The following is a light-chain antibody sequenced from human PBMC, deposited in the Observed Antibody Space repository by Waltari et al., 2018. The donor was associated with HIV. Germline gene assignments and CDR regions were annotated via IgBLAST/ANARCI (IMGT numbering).Light chain of an antibody. Sequence: QSALTQPASVSGSPGQSITISCTGTSSDFGGYNLVSWYQHHSGTAPTVMIYEVNKRPSGISTRFSCSKSGNTASLTISGLQPEDEGDYYCSSYGGSSRFVVFGGGTKLTVL. CDR3: SSYGGSSRFVV. CDR2: EVN. CDR1: SSDFGGYNL. J-gene: IGLJ3*02. V-gene: IGLV2-23*02.